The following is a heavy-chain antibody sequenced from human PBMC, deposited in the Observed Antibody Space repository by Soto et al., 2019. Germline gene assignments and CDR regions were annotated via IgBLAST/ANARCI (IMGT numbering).Heavy chain of an antibody. CDR1: GFTFTTYW. J-gene: IGHJ3*02. V-gene: IGHV3-7*04. CDR3: ARGDYYDTDGPFSDAFDI. Sequence: HPGGSLRLSCAASGFTFTTYWMSWVRQAPGKGLEWVANIKPDGSGKWYVDSLKGRFTISRDNAKSSLYLQMSSLRAEDTAVYYCARGDYYDTDGPFSDAFDIWGQGTMVT. CDR2: IKPDGSGK. D-gene: IGHD3-22*01.